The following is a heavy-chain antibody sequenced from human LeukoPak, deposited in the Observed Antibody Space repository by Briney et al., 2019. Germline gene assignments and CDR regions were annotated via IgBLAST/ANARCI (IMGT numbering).Heavy chain of an antibody. CDR3: ARGPSITGTTPYYYYMDV. V-gene: IGHV3-33*01. CDR1: GFTFRSFG. Sequence: GGSLRLSCAASGFTFRSFGMHWVRQAPGKGLEWVAVIWYDGSNKYYADSVKGRFTISRDNSKNTLYLQMNSLRAEDTAVYYCARGPSITGTTPYYYYMDVWGKGTTVTVSS. J-gene: IGHJ6*03. D-gene: IGHD1-7*01. CDR2: IWYDGSNK.